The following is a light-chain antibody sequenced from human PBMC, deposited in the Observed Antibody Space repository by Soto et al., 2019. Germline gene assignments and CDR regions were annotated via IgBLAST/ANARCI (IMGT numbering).Light chain of an antibody. CDR3: QHRSIWPVS. Sequence: EIVLTQSPGTLSLSPGERATLSCRASQSVSSSYLAWYQQKPGQAPRLLIYGASSRATGIPDRFSGSGSGTEFTLTISSLQSEDFAVYYCQHRSIWPVSFGQGTRLEIK. V-gene: IGKV3D-20*02. CDR1: QSVSSSY. CDR2: GAS. J-gene: IGKJ5*01.